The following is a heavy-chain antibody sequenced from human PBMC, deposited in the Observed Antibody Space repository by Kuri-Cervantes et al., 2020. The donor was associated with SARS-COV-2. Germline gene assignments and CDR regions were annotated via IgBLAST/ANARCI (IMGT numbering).Heavy chain of an antibody. D-gene: IGHD3-3*01. Sequence: GESLKISCAASGFTFSSYAMHWVRQAPGKGLEWVAVISYDGSNKYYADSVKGRFTISRDNSKNTLYLRMNSLGAEDTAVYYCAREEWLLSSDYYYYYYGMDVWGQETTVTVSS. CDR2: ISYDGSNK. J-gene: IGHJ6*02. CDR1: GFTFSSYA. V-gene: IGHV3-30-3*01. CDR3: AREEWLLSSDYYYYYYGMDV.